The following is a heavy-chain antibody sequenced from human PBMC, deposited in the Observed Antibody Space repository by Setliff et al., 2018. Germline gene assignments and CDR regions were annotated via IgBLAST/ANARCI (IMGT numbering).Heavy chain of an antibody. Sequence: SETLSLTCTVSGGSISSGSYYWSWIRQPAGKGLEWIGRIYTSGSTNYNPSLKSRVTISVDTSKNQFSLKLSSVTAADTAVYYCARDQYNFWSGYYAYWGQGTLVTVS. CDR1: GGSISSGSYY. CDR2: IYTSGST. CDR3: ARDQYNFWSGYYAY. V-gene: IGHV4-61*02. D-gene: IGHD3-3*01. J-gene: IGHJ4*02.